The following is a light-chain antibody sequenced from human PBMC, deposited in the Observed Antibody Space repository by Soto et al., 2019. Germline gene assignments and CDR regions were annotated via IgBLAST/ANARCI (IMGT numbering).Light chain of an antibody. CDR3: QQYYSTPLT. J-gene: IGKJ4*01. CDR2: WAS. Sequence: DILMTKSPDSLAVSLCERATINFKSSHIFLYSSNNKNYLAWYQQKPGQPPKLLIYWASTRESGVPDRFSGSGSGTDFTLTISSLQAEDVAVYYCQQYYSTPLTFGGGTKVDIK. V-gene: IGKV4-1*01. CDR1: HIFLYSSNNKNY.